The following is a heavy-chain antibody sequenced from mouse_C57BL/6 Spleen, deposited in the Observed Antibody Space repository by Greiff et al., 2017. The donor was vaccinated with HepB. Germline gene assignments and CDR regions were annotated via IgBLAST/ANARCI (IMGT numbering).Heavy chain of an antibody. CDR2: ISSGSSTI. CDR3: ARGDLLRSFAY. D-gene: IGHD1-1*01. Sequence: EVQRVESGGGLVKPGGSLKLSCAASGFTFSDYGMHWVRQAPEKGLEWVAYISSGSSTIYYADTVKGRFTISRDNAKNTLFLQMTSLRSEDTAMYYCARGDLLRSFAYWGQGTLVTVSA. CDR1: GFTFSDYG. J-gene: IGHJ3*01. V-gene: IGHV5-17*01.